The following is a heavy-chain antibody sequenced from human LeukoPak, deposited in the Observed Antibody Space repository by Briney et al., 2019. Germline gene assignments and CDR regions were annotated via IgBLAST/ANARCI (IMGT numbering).Heavy chain of an antibody. CDR2: ISYDGSNK. D-gene: IGHD4-17*01. CDR1: GFTFSGYP. V-gene: IGHV3-30*14. CDR3: ARGSKGDYVLWY. Sequence: GKSLRLSCAASGFTFSGYPIHWVRQAPGKGLEWVAVISYDGSNKYYADSVKGRFTISRDNSKNTLYLQMNSLRAEDTAVYYCARGSKGDYVLWYWGQGTLVTVSS. J-gene: IGHJ4*02.